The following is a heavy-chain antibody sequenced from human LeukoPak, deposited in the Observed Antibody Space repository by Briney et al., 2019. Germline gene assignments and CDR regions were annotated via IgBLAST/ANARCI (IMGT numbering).Heavy chain of an antibody. CDR2: ISYDGPNK. CDR1: GFTFSSYG. CDR3: ARNNYYDSSGYYGY. V-gene: IGHV3-30*03. D-gene: IGHD3-22*01. Sequence: GGSLRLSCAASGFTFSSYGMHWVRQAPGKGLEGVAVISYDGPNKYYADSVKGRFTISRDNAKNTLYLQMNSLRAEDTAVYYCARNNYYDSSGYYGYWGQGTLVTVSS. J-gene: IGHJ4*02.